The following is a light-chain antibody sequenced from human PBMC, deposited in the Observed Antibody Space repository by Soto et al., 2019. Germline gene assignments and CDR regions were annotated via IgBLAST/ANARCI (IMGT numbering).Light chain of an antibody. J-gene: IGKJ1*01. CDR2: GAS. V-gene: IGKV3-20*01. Sequence: EIVLTQSPGTLSLSPGERATLSCRASQSVGSSYLAWYQQKPGQAPRLLIYGASSRATGIPDRFSGSGSGTDFPLTISRLAPEDFAVYYCQQYGSSPTWTFGQGTKLEIK. CDR3: QQYGSSPTWT. CDR1: QSVGSSY.